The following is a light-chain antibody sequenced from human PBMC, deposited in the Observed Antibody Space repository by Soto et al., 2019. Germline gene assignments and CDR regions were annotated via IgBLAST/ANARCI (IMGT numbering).Light chain of an antibody. CDR3: QSYDSSLSGSV. J-gene: IGLJ3*02. CDR2: DNK. CDR1: SSNIGAGYD. Sequence: QSVLTQPPSVSGAPGQRITISCTGSSSNIGAGYDVHWYLQLPGTAPKLLIYDNKSRPSGVPDRFSGSKSGTSASLAITGLQAEDEADYYCQSYDSSLSGSVFGGGTKLTVL. V-gene: IGLV1-40*01.